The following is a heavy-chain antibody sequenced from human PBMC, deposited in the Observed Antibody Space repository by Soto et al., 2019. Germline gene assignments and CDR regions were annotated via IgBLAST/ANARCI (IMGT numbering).Heavy chain of an antibody. D-gene: IGHD3-3*01. Sequence: EVQLVESGGGLVKPGGSLRLSCAASGFTFSSYSMNWVRQAPGKGLEWVSSISSSSSYIYYADSVKGRFTISRDNAKNSLYLQMNSLRAEDTAVYYCARGSTPFTIFGVVTPAYYYYYYMDVWGKGTTVTVSS. J-gene: IGHJ6*03. V-gene: IGHV3-21*01. CDR1: GFTFSSYS. CDR3: ARGSTPFTIFGVVTPAYYYYYYMDV. CDR2: ISSSSSYI.